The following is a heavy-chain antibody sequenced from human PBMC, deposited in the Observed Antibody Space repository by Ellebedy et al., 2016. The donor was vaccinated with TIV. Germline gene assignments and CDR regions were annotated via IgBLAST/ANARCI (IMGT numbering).Heavy chain of an antibody. V-gene: IGHV1-2*02. D-gene: IGHD6-25*01. CDR2: INPNSGGT. J-gene: IGHJ4*02. Sequence: ASVKVSCKPSGFIFTGYYMHWVRQAPGQGLEWMGWINPNSGGTNYAQKFQGRVTMTRDTSISTAYMELSRLRSDDTAVYYCARIGYSSGAADFDYWGQGTLVTVSS. CDR1: GFIFTGYY. CDR3: ARIGYSSGAADFDY.